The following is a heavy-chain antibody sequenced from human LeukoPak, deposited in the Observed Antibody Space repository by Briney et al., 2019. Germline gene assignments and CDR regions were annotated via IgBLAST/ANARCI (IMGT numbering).Heavy chain of an antibody. CDR1: GYSFTSYW. V-gene: IGHV5-51*01. D-gene: IGHD4-23*01. Sequence: GESLKISCKGSGYSFTSYWIGWARQMPGKGLEWMGVIYPGDSDTRYSPSFQGQVTISADKSISTAYLQWSSLKASDTAMYYCARGLNYGGNSGILDYWGQGTLVTVSS. J-gene: IGHJ4*02. CDR2: IYPGDSDT. CDR3: ARGLNYGGNSGILDY.